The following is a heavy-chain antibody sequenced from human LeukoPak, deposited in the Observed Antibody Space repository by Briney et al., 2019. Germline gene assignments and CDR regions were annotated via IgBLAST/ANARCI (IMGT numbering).Heavy chain of an antibody. Sequence: GGSLRLSCAASGFTFSSYGMHWVRQAPGKRLEWVGLIKSKTHGGTTDYAAPVKGRFTISRDDSRNTLYLQMNSLKTEDTAIYYCTTVEYAAFDIWGQGTMVTVSS. D-gene: IGHD2/OR15-2a*01. CDR3: TTVEYAAFDI. V-gene: IGHV3-15*01. J-gene: IGHJ3*02. CDR1: GFTFSSYG. CDR2: IKSKTHGGTT.